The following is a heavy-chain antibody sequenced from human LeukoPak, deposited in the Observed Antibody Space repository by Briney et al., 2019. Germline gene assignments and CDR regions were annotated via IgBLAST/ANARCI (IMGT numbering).Heavy chain of an antibody. J-gene: IGHJ4*02. D-gene: IGHD2-2*01. Sequence: PSETLSLTCTVSGGSISSGDYYWSWIRQPPGKGLEWIGYIYYSGSTYYNPSLKSRVTISVDTSKNQFSLKLSSVTAADTAVYYCARYPYCSSTSCLYFDYWGQGTLVTVSS. CDR2: IYYSGST. CDR1: GGSISSGDYY. V-gene: IGHV4-30-4*08. CDR3: ARYPYCSSTSCLYFDY.